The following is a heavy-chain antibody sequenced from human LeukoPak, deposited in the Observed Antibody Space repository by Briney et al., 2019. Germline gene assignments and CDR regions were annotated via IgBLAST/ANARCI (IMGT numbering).Heavy chain of an antibody. Sequence: PSETLSLTCTVSGDSISTGGYYWAWIRQHRVRGLEWIGYIYYSGSTHYNPSLQSRVTISVDTSKNQFSLNLNSVTAADTAVYYCARVIVVVPIGVYHYYAMDVWGQGTTVTVSS. D-gene: IGHD2-2*01. V-gene: IGHV4-31*03. J-gene: IGHJ6*02. CDR1: GDSISTGGYY. CDR2: IYYSGST. CDR3: ARVIVVVPIGVYHYYAMDV.